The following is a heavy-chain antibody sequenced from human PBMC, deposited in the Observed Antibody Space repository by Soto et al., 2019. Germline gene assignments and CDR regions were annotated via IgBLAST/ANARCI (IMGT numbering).Heavy chain of an antibody. Sequence: QVQLVQSGAEVKTPGSSVKVSCKASGGTFSSYAISWVRQAPGQGLEWMGGIIPIFGTANYAQKFQGRVTITADESPSTAYMELSSLRSEYTAVYYCASSEFRWAFYYDYGMDVWGQGTTVTVSS. J-gene: IGHJ6*02. CDR2: IIPIFGTA. CDR3: ASSEFRWAFYYDYGMDV. D-gene: IGHD3-10*01. CDR1: GGTFSSYA. V-gene: IGHV1-69*01.